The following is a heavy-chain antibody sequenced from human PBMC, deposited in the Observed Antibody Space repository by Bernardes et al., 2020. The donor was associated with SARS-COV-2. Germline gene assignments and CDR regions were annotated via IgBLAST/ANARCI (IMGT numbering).Heavy chain of an antibody. D-gene: IGHD3-3*01. V-gene: IGHV4-39*01. J-gene: IGHJ6*02. CDR2: IYYSGST. CDR3: QGFWRTEGPDV. CDR1: GGSISSSSYY. Sequence: SETLSLTCTVSGGSISSSSYYWGWIRQPPGKGLEWIGSIYYSGSTYYNPSLKSRVTISVDTSKNQFSLKLSSVTAADTAVYYCQGFWRTEGPDVWGQGTTVTVSS.